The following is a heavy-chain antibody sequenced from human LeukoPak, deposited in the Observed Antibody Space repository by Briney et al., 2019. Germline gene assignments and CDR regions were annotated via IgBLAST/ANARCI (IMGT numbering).Heavy chain of an antibody. D-gene: IGHD3-3*01. J-gene: IGHJ4*02. CDR3: ERSDYDFWSGYPRGPLFDY. V-gene: IGHV5-51*01. Sequence: GESLKIFCKGSGYSFTSYLIGWVRQVPGKGLEWSGIIYPGDSDTRYSPSFQGQVTISADQSISTAYLECTSPEASAPARYYRERSDYDFWSGYPRGPLFDYWGQGTLVTVSS. CDR2: IYPGDSDT. CDR1: GYSFTSYL.